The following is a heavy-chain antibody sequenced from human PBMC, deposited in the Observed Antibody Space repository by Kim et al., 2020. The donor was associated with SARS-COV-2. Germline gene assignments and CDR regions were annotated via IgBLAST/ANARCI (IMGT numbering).Heavy chain of an antibody. D-gene: IGHD4-17*01. J-gene: IGHJ4*02. CDR3: AKDRSVTQALYYFDY. Sequence: GGPLRLSCAASGFTFSSYGMHWVRQAPGKGLEWVSIMSYDGGDKYYVDSVKGRFTISRDNSRNTLYLQMNNLRAEDTAVYYCAKDRSVTQALYYFDYWGQGTQVTVSS. CDR2: MSYDGGDK. CDR1: GFTFSSYG. V-gene: IGHV3-30*18.